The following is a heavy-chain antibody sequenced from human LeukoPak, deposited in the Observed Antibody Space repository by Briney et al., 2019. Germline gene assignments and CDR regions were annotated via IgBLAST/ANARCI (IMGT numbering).Heavy chain of an antibody. CDR2: ISGSGGST. D-gene: IGHD3-10*01. J-gene: IGHJ4*02. Sequence: GGSLRLSCAASGFTFSSYGMSWVRQALGKGLEWVSAISGSGGSTYYADSVKGRFTISRDNSKNTLYLQMNSLRAEDTAVYYCAKDRSYGSGSYLDYWGQGTLVTVSS. CDR1: GFTFSSYG. CDR3: AKDRSYGSGSYLDY. V-gene: IGHV3-23*01.